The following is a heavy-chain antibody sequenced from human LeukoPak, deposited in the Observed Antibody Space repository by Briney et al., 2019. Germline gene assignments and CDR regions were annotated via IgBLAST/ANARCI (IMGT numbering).Heavy chain of an antibody. V-gene: IGHV4-61*02. CDR2: IYTSGST. CDR3: ARGRMVRGVIAGYFDY. D-gene: IGHD3-10*01. Sequence: PSQTLSLTCTVSGGSISSGSYYWSWIRQPAGQGLEWIGRIYTSGSTNYNPSLKSRVTISVDTSKNQFSLKLSSVTAADTAVYYCARGRMVRGVIAGYFDYWGQGTLVTVSS. J-gene: IGHJ4*02. CDR1: GGSISSGSYY.